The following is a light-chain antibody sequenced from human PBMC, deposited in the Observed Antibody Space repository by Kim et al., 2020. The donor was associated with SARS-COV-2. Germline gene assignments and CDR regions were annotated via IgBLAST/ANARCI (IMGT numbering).Light chain of an antibody. CDR3: QQYDNLPPYS. V-gene: IGKV1-33*01. CDR2: DAS. CDR1: QDISNY. Sequence: DIQMTQSPSSLSASVGDRVTITCQASQDISNYLNWYQQKPGKAHKLLIYDASNLETGVPSRFSGSGSGTDFTFTIISLQPEDMSTYYCQQYDNLPPYSFGQGTKLEI. J-gene: IGKJ2*03.